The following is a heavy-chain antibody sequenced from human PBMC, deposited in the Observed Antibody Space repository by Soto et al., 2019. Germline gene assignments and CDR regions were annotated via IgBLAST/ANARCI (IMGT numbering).Heavy chain of an antibody. Sequence: SGTLSLTCTVSGGSISSYYWSWIRQPPGKGLEWIGYIYYSGSTNYNPSLKSRVTISVDTSKNRFSLKLSSVSVEDTAVYYCARVRYRRSLFDYPAQRTPVTVSS. CDR1: GGSISSYY. D-gene: IGHD3-16*02. CDR2: IYYSGST. J-gene: IGHJ4*02. V-gene: IGHV4-59*01. CDR3: ARVRYRRSLFDY.